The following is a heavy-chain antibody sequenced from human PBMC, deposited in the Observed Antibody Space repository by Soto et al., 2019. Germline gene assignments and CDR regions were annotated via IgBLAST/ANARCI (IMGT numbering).Heavy chain of an antibody. V-gene: IGHV1-69*12. Sequence: QVQLVQSGAEVKKPGSSVKVSCKASGGTFSSYAISWVRQAPGQELEWMGGIIPIFGTADYAKKFQGRVTNTAGESPRTAYQEPSSLRSEDTAVYYCARYPTDYYYYGMDVWGQGTTVTVSS. CDR3: ARYPTDYYYYGMDV. J-gene: IGHJ6*02. CDR2: IIPIFGTA. CDR1: GGTFSSYA.